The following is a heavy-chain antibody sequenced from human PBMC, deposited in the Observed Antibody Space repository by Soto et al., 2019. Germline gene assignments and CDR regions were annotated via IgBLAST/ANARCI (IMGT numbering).Heavy chain of an antibody. V-gene: IGHV1-69*13. CDR3: ARADRLYCTNGVCYFNAFDI. CDR2: IIPIFGTA. CDR1: GGTYSSYA. Sequence: SVKVSCKACGGTYSSYAISWVRQAPGQGLEWMGGIIPIFGTANYAQKFQGRVTITADESTSTAYMELSSLRSEDTAVYYCARADRLYCTNGVCYFNAFDIWGQGTMVTVSS. D-gene: IGHD2-8*01. J-gene: IGHJ3*02.